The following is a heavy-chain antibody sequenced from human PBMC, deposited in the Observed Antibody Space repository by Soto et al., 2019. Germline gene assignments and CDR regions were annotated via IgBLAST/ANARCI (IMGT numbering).Heavy chain of an antibody. Sequence: VASVRVSCKASGYTFTSYGISWVRQAPGQGLEWMGWISAYNGNTNYAQKLQGRVTMTTDTSTSTAYMELRSLRSDDTAVYYCARDSHLGSSWYLYNWFDPWGQGTLVTVSS. V-gene: IGHV1-18*04. CDR3: ARDSHLGSSWYLYNWFDP. J-gene: IGHJ5*02. CDR1: GYTFTSYG. D-gene: IGHD6-13*01. CDR2: ISAYNGNT.